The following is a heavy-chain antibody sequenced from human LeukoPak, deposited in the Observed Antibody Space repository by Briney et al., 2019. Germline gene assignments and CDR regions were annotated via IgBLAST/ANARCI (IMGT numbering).Heavy chain of an antibody. Sequence: SETLSLTCTVSGGSISSGNYYWSWIRKPAGKRLEWTGRIYTSGSTNYNPSLKSRVTISVDTSKNQFSLKLSSVTAADTAVYYCAREGDYYDTSGTLDYWGQGTLVTVSS. V-gene: IGHV4-61*02. CDR2: IYTSGST. J-gene: IGHJ4*02. CDR1: GGSISSGNYY. D-gene: IGHD3-22*01. CDR3: AREGDYYDTSGTLDY.